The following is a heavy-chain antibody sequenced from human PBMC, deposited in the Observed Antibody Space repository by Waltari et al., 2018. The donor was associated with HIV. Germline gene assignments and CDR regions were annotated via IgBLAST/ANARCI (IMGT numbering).Heavy chain of an antibody. V-gene: IGHV3-23*01. CDR2: ISGSGGTT. CDR1: GFTFSIFA. Sequence: VQLLESGGGLVQPGGSLILSCAASGFTFSIFAMNWVRQAPGKGLGLVSRISGSGGTTYYAESVKGRFTISRDTSKITLYLQMNSLRAEDTAVYYCARGGRKWTHPYYWLDPWGQGTLVTVSS. CDR3: ARGGRKWTHPYYWLDP. D-gene: IGHD1-26*01. J-gene: IGHJ5*02.